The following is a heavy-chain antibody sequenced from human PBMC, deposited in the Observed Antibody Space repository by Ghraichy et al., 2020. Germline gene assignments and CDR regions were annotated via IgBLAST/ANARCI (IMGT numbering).Heavy chain of an antibody. CDR3: ARPLLNWGGFYGMDV. CDR1: GGSISSSSYY. Sequence: SETLSLTCTVSGGSISSSSYYWGWIRQPPGKGLEWIGSIYYSGSTYYNPSLKSRVTISVDTSKNQFSLKLSSVTAADTAVYYCARPLLNWGGFYGMDVWGQGTTVTVSS. D-gene: IGHD7-27*01. V-gene: IGHV4-39*01. J-gene: IGHJ6*02. CDR2: IYYSGST.